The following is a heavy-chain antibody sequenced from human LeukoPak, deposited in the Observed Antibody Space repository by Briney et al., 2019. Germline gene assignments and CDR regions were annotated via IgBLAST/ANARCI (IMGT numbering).Heavy chain of an antibody. V-gene: IGHV3-7*04. J-gene: IGHJ4*02. CDR2: IKQDGSEK. D-gene: IGHD4-17*01. CDR1: GFTFSNYW. Sequence: PGGSLRLSFAASGFTFSNYWMNWVRQAPGKGLEWVANIKQDGSEKYYVESVKGRFTISRDNANNSLYLQMNSLRAEDSAVYYCARGTVTRTYYFDYWGQGTLVTVSS. CDR3: ARGTVTRTYYFDY.